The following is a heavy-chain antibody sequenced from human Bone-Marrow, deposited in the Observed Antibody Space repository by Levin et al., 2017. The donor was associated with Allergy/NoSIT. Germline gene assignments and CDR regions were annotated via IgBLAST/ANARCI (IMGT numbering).Heavy chain of an antibody. V-gene: IGHV5-51*01. CDR1: GYTFTTYW. Sequence: KVSCKVSGYTFTTYWIDWVRQLPGKGPEWMGMIYPEDSDDRYNPTFEGHVTMSVDRSTTTAYLEWSSLRAADTAMYYCARHGSGYDRRFIDYWGQGTLVTVSS. CDR2: IYPEDSDD. CDR3: ARHGSGYDRRFIDY. D-gene: IGHD5-12*01. J-gene: IGHJ4*02.